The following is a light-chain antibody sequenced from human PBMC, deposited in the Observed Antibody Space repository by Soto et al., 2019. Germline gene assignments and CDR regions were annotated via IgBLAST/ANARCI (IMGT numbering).Light chain of an antibody. CDR1: QSITNNY. CDR2: GAS. Sequence: ETVLTQSPGTLSLSPGERATLSCRASQSITNNYLAWYQQKPGQAPRLLIYGASSRVTGIPDRFSGSGSGTDFTLTISRLEPEDFAVYYCQQYRNSPITVGQGTRLEIK. V-gene: IGKV3-20*01. J-gene: IGKJ5*01. CDR3: QQYRNSPIT.